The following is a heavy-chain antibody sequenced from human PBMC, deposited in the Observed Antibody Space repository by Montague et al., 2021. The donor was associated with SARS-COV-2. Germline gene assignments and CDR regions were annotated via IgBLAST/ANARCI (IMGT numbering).Heavy chain of an antibody. J-gene: IGHJ5*02. V-gene: IGHV4-59*12. Sequence: SETLSLTCTVSGGSISPYYRSWIRQPPGRGLEWIGYIYYSATTNYNPSLKSRVTMSIDTSKNQFSLSLTSVTAADSAVYYCARLRRGTYYVSFDPWGQGTLVTVSS. D-gene: IGHD1-26*01. CDR1: GGSISPYY. CDR2: IYYSATT. CDR3: ARLRRGTYYVSFDP.